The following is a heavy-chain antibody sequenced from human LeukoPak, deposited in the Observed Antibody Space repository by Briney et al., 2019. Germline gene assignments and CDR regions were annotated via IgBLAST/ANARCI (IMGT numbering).Heavy chain of an antibody. CDR1: GYTFTGYY. Sequence: ASVKVSCKTSGYTFTGYYMHWVRQAPGQGLEWMGWINPNSGGTNYAQKFQGRVTMTRDTSISTAYMELSRLRSDDTAVYYCASIVGATYAYDAFDIWGQGTTVTVSS. CDR2: INPNSGGT. CDR3: ASIVGATYAYDAFDI. V-gene: IGHV1-2*02. J-gene: IGHJ3*02. D-gene: IGHD1-26*01.